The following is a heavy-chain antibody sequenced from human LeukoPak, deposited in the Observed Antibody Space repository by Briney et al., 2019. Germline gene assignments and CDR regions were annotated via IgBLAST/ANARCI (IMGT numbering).Heavy chain of an antibody. J-gene: IGHJ3*02. CDR2: ISYDGSNK. D-gene: IGHD2-15*01. V-gene: IGHV3-30*04. CDR3: ARDAPFYCSGGSCQGAFDI. CDR1: GFTFSSYA. Sequence: GGSLRLSCAASGFTFSSYAMHWFRQAPGKGLEWVAVISYDGSNKYYADSVKGRFTISRDNSKNTLYLQMNSLRAEDTAVYYCARDAPFYCSGGSCQGAFDIWGQGTMVTVSS.